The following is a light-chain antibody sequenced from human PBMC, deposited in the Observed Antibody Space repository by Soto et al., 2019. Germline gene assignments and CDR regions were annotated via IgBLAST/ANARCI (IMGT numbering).Light chain of an antibody. Sequence: QSALTQPASVSGSPGQSITISCTGTSSDVGGYNYVSWYQQHPGKAPKLMIYDVSNRPSGVSNRFSGSKSGNTASLTISGLQAEDEADYSCSSYTSRSTLYVFGTGTKLTVL. CDR2: DVS. CDR3: SSYTSRSTLYV. J-gene: IGLJ1*01. CDR1: SSDVGGYNY. V-gene: IGLV2-14*01.